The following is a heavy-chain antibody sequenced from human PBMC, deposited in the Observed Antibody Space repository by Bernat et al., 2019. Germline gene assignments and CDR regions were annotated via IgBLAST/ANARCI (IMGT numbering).Heavy chain of an antibody. D-gene: IGHD3-22*01. CDR1: GFTFSSYG. CDR3: AKAPSYDSSGFFDY. Sequence: QVQLVESGGGVVQPGGSLRLSCAASGFTFSSYGMHWVRQAPGKGLEWVAFIRYDGSNKYYADSVKGRFTISRDNSKNTLYLQMNRLRAEDTAVYYCAKAPSYDSSGFFDYWGQGTLVTVSS. J-gene: IGHJ4*02. CDR2: IRYDGSNK. V-gene: IGHV3-30*02.